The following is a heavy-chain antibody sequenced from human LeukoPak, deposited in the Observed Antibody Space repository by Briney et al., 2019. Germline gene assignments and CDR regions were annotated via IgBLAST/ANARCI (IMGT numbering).Heavy chain of an antibody. CDR2: ISESGDRT. CDR3: ARDPLGYCSGGSCSTRFDY. V-gene: IGHV3-23*01. Sequence: PGGSLRLSCATSGFPFSDFSMSWVRQAPGKGLEWVSAISESGDRTYYADSVKGRFTISRDNSRSTLYLQMNSLRADDTAVYYCARDPLGYCSGGSCSTRFDYWGQGTLVTVSS. D-gene: IGHD2-15*01. CDR1: GFPFSDFS. J-gene: IGHJ4*02.